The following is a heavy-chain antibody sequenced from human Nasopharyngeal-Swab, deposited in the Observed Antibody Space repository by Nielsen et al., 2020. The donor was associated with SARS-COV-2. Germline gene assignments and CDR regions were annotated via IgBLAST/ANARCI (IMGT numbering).Heavy chain of an antibody. CDR3: ARGGGLWFGVI. Sequence: GGSLRLSCKGSGYSFTSFWIGWVRQMPGKGLEWMGIIYPGDSDTRYSPSFQSQVTISADKSINTDYLQWSTLKASETAMYYCARGGGLWFGVIWGQGTLVTVSS. CDR2: IYPGDSDT. J-gene: IGHJ4*02. D-gene: IGHD3-10*01. V-gene: IGHV5-51*01. CDR1: GYSFTSFW.